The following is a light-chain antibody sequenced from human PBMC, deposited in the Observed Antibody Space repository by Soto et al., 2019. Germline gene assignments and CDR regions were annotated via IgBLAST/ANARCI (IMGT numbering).Light chain of an antibody. Sequence: DIVLTQSPGTLSLSPGERATLSCRASQSVSSSYLAWYQQKPGQAPRLLIYGASSRATGIPDRFSGSGSGTDFTLTISRLEPEDFAVYYCQLRRTFGQGTKVEIK. CDR3: QLRRT. CDR2: GAS. J-gene: IGKJ1*01. V-gene: IGKV3-20*01. CDR1: QSVSSSY.